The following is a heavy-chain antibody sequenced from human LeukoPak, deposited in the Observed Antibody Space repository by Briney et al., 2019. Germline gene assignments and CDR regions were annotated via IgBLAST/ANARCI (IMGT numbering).Heavy chain of an antibody. CDR3: ARGDYGGNSGLSDAFDI. D-gene: IGHD4-23*01. V-gene: IGHV4-39*07. Sequence: SETLSLTCTVSGGSISSSSYYWGWIRQPPGKGLEWIGSIYYSGSTYYNPSLKSRVTISVDTSKNQFSLRLSSVTAADTAVYYCARGDYGGNSGLSDAFDIWGQGTMVTVSS. J-gene: IGHJ3*02. CDR1: GGSISSSSYY. CDR2: IYYSGST.